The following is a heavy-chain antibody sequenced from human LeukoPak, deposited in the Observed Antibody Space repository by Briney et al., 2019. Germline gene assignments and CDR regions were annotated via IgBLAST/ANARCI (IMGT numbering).Heavy chain of an antibody. CDR3: ARSFGELEPERYYYYGMDV. CDR2: IWYDGSNK. J-gene: IGHJ6*02. CDR1: GFTFSSYG. D-gene: IGHD1-1*01. V-gene: IGHV3-33*01. Sequence: GRSLRLSCAASGFTFSSYGMQWVRQAPGKGLERVAVIWYDGSNKYYADSVKGRFTISRDNSKNTLYLQMNSLRAEDTAVYYCARSFGELEPERYYYYGMDVWGQGTTVTVSS.